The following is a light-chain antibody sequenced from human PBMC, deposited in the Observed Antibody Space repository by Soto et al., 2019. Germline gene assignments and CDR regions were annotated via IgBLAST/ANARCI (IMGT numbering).Light chain of an antibody. V-gene: IGKV2-28*01. Sequence: DIVMTQSPLSLPVTPGEPASISCRSSQSLLHSDGYNCLDWYLQKPGQSPQLLLYLGTNRASGVPDRFSGRGSGTDFALKISRVEAEDVGVYYGMQALQSPITFGQGTRLEMK. CDR1: QSLLHSDGYNC. J-gene: IGKJ5*01. CDR2: LGT. CDR3: MQALQSPIT.